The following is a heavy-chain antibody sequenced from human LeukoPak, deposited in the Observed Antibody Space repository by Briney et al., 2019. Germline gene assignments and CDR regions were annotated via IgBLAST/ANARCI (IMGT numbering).Heavy chain of an antibody. D-gene: IGHD6-19*01. Sequence: SVKVSCKASGYTFTSYGISWVRQAPGQGLEWMGGVIPSFGTANYAQKYQGRVTITADESTSTAYMELSSLRSEDTAVYYCATSRVPRQWLAHFDYWGQGTLVTVSS. CDR2: VIPSFGTA. J-gene: IGHJ4*02. V-gene: IGHV1-69*13. CDR1: GYTFTSYG. CDR3: ATSRVPRQWLAHFDY.